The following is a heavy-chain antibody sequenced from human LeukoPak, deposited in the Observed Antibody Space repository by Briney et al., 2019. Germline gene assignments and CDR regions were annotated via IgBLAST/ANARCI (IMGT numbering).Heavy chain of an antibody. J-gene: IGHJ1*01. V-gene: IGHV4-59*08. D-gene: IGHD5-24*01. Sequence: SETLSLTCAVSGGSISSYYWSWIRQPPGKGLEWIGYIYYSGSTNYNPSLKSRVTISVDTSKNQFSLKLSSVTAADTAVYYCASADGYRIQDWGQGTLVTVSS. CDR1: GGSISSYY. CDR2: IYYSGST. CDR3: ASADGYRIQD.